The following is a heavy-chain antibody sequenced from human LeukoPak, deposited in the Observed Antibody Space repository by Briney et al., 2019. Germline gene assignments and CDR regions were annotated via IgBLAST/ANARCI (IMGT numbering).Heavy chain of an antibody. CDR2: TYYSGST. Sequence: PSQTLSLTCTVSGGSVSSSTYYWGWIRQPPGKGLEWLGNTYYSGSTYYNPSLTNRVTMSVDTSNNQFSLKMHSVTAADTAVYYCARLCKGRFFDYNFDYWGQGTLVTVSS. V-gene: IGHV4-39*01. D-gene: IGHD3-9*01. J-gene: IGHJ4*02. CDR3: ARLCKGRFFDYNFDY. CDR1: GGSVSSSTYY.